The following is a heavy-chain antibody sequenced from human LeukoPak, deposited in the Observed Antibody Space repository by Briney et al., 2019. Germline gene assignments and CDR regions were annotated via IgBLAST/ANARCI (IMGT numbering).Heavy chain of an antibody. CDR2: INPNSGGT. CDR1: GYTFTGYY. Sequence: ASVKVSCKASGYTFTGYYMHWVRQAPGQGLEWMGWINPNSGGTNYAQKFQGRVTMTRDTSISTAYMELSKLRSDDTAVYYCARLTYYYDSSGRNPLPDYWGQGTLVTVSS. V-gene: IGHV1-2*02. J-gene: IGHJ4*02. CDR3: ARLTYYYDSSGRNPLPDY. D-gene: IGHD3-22*01.